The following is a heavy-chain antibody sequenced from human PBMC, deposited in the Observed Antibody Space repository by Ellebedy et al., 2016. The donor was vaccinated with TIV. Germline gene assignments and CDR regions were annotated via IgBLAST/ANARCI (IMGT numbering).Heavy chain of an antibody. CDR2: IYPGDSDT. CDR1: GYIFTTYW. V-gene: IGHV5-51*01. CDR3: ARLAASGNDH. Sequence: GGSLRLSXKVPGYIFTTYWIEWVRQMPGKGLEWMGTIYPGDSDTRYNPSFQGQVTISADKSISTAYLQWSSLKASDSATYYCARLAASGNDHWGQGTLVTVSS. J-gene: IGHJ4*02. D-gene: IGHD6-19*01.